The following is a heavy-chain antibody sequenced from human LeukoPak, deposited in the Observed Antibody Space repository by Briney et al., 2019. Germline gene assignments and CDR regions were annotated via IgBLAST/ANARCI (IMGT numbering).Heavy chain of an antibody. CDR2: ISAYNGNT. D-gene: IGHD6-13*01. CDR3: ARXXSXSWXFPILPGPFDY. Sequence: GASVKVSCKASGYTFTSYGISWVRQAPGQGLEWMGWISAYNGNTNYAQKLQGRVTMTTDTSTSTAYMELRRLRADDTGGYYGARXXSXSWXFPILPGPFDYWGQGTLVTVSS. J-gene: IGHJ4*02. CDR1: GYTFTSYG. V-gene: IGHV1-18*01.